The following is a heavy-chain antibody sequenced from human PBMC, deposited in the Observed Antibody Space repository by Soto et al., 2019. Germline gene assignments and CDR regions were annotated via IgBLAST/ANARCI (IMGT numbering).Heavy chain of an antibody. D-gene: IGHD3-3*01. V-gene: IGHV4-4*07. CDR2: IYSSGST. CDR1: GGAIHSYY. CDR3: ARGQRFSDWFDP. J-gene: IGHJ5*02. Sequence: PSETLSLTCTVPGGAIHSYYWTWIRQPAGKGLEWIGRIYSSGSTKYNPSLQSRVTMSLDTSKKQFSLRLTSVTAADTAVYYCARGQRFSDWFDPWGQGTLVTVS.